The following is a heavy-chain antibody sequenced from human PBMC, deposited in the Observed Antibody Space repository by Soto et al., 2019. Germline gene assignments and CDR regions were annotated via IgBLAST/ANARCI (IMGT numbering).Heavy chain of an antibody. D-gene: IGHD2-21*02. CDR1: GFTFSSYA. CDR3: AKERMGRGDRSTPMVRGPRFDY. J-gene: IGHJ4*02. CDR2: ISDDGTNK. Sequence: LRLSCAASGFTFSSYAMSWVRQAPGKGLEWVAVISDDGTNKDYADSVKGRFTISRDNSKNTLYLRMNSLRAEDTAVYYCAKERMGRGDRSTPMVRGPRFDYRRQRTLVPVSS. V-gene: IGHV3-30*18.